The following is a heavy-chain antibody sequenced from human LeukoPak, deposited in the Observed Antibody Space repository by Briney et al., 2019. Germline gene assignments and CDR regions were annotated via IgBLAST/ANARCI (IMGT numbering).Heavy chain of an antibody. CDR3: ARSSRCSGGSCYWGSPYYYYGMDV. CDR1: GGTFSSYA. J-gene: IGHJ6*02. CDR2: IIPIFGTA. Sequence: ASVKDSCKASGGTFSSYAISWVRQAPGQGLEWMGGIIPIFGTANYAQKFQGRVTITADESTSTAYMELSSLKSEDTAVYYCARSSRCSGGSCYWGSPYYYYGMDVWGQGTMVTVSS. D-gene: IGHD2-15*01. V-gene: IGHV1-69*13.